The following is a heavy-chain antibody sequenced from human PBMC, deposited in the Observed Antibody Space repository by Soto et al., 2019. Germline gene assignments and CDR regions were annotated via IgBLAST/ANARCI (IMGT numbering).Heavy chain of an antibody. J-gene: IGHJ5*02. Sequence: QVQLVQSGAEEKKPGASVKLSCKASGYTFTSYAIHWVRQAPGQRPEWMGWINVGNGNTKYSQKIQGRVTIIRDTSATTAYMELSSLRSEDTAVYYCASSTGEAFDLWGQGTLVTVSS. CDR2: INVGNGNT. CDR3: ASSTGEAFDL. CDR1: GYTFTSYA. V-gene: IGHV1-3*05.